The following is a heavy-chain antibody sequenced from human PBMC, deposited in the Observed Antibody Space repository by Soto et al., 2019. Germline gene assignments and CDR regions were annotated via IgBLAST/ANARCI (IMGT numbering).Heavy chain of an antibody. J-gene: IGHJ4*02. D-gene: IGHD6-19*01. CDR3: ARATSRNSGWFYFDS. CDR1: GFTFDDYA. Sequence: PGGSLRLSCAASGFTFDDYAMHWVRQAPGKGLEWVSGINWGGGNIHYAGSVKGRFAISRDSAKNSLYLQMNSLTPEDTALYYCARATSRNSGWFYFDSWGQGTLVTVSS. V-gene: IGHV3-9*01. CDR2: INWGGGNI.